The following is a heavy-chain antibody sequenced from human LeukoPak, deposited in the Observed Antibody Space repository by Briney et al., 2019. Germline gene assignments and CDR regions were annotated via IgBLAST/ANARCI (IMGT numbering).Heavy chain of an antibody. J-gene: IGHJ5*02. CDR2: IYSSGST. Sequence: SETLALTCTVSGVSISSYYWSWIRQPAGKGLEWIGRIYSSGSTYYNSSLKSRVTMSVDTSKNQFSLKLSSVTAADTAVYYCARGAYGSGSTNWFDPWGQGTLVTVSS. D-gene: IGHD3-10*01. V-gene: IGHV4-4*07. CDR1: GVSISSYY. CDR3: ARGAYGSGSTNWFDP.